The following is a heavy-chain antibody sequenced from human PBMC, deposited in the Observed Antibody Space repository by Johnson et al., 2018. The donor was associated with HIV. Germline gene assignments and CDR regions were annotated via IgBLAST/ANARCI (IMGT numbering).Heavy chain of an antibody. CDR1: GFTVSSNY. Sequence: VQLVESGGGLVQPGGSLRLSCAASGFTVSSNYMSWVRQAPGKGLEWVSVIYIGGSTYYADSVKGRFTISRDNSKNTLYLQMNSLRAEDPAVYYCARDLVSLEDAFDIWGQGTMGTVSS. J-gene: IGHJ3*02. CDR2: IYIGGST. CDR3: ARDLVSLEDAFDI. V-gene: IGHV3-66*01. D-gene: IGHD3-16*02.